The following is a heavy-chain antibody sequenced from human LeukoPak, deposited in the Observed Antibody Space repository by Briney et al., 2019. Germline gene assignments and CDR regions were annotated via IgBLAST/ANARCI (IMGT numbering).Heavy chain of an antibody. CDR3: ARRSEFGVLYYMDV. Sequence: TGGSLRLSCTASGFTFSDCDMNWFRQAPGKGLEWVSSISYRTSHIYYADSVKGRFTISRDNAKNSLHLQMDSLRAEDTAVYYCARRSEFGVLYYMDVWGKGTTVTVSS. J-gene: IGHJ6*03. V-gene: IGHV3-21*01. CDR2: ISYRTSHI. D-gene: IGHD3-16*01. CDR1: GFTFSDCD.